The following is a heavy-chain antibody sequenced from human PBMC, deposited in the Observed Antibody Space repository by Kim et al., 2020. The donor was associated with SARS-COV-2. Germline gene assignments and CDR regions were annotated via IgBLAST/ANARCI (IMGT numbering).Heavy chain of an antibody. Sequence: SVKVSCKASGGTFSSYTISWVRQAPGQGLEWMGRIIPILGIANYAQKFQGRVTITADKSTSTAYMELSSLRSEDTAVYYCARGHDLLEADPGAYWGQGTLVTVSS. J-gene: IGHJ4*02. CDR1: GGTFSSYT. V-gene: IGHV1-69*02. CDR2: IIPILGIA. D-gene: IGHD3-3*01. CDR3: ARGHDLLEADPGAY.